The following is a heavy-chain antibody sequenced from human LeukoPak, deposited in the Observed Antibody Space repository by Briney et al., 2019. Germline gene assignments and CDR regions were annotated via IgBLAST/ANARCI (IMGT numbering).Heavy chain of an antibody. V-gene: IGHV3-48*03. CDR3: ARGYTYAHDY. Sequence: GGSLRLSCAASGFGFDSFEMHWVRQAPGKGLEWISLTSSSGSIIYYADSVKGRVTISRDNAKNSLFLQMHSLRAEDTAVYYCARGYTYAHDYWGQGTLVTVSS. D-gene: IGHD5-18*01. CDR1: GFGFDSFE. J-gene: IGHJ4*02. CDR2: TSSSGSII.